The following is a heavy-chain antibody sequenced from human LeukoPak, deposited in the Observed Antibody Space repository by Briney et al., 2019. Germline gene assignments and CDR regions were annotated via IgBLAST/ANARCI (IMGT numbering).Heavy chain of an antibody. J-gene: IGHJ4*02. V-gene: IGHV1-2*02. CDR1: GYTFTGYY. D-gene: IGHD5-18*01. CDR3: ARGKGYSYGYFPFDY. CDR2: INPNSGGT. Sequence: ASVKVSCKASGYTFTGYYMHWVRQAPGQGLEWMGWINPNSGGTNYAQKFQGRVTMTRDTSISTAYMELSRLRSDDTAVYYCARGKGYSYGYFPFDYWGQGTLVTVSS.